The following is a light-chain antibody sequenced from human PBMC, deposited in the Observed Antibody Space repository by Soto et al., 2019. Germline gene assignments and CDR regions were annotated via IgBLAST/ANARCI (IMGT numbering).Light chain of an antibody. V-gene: IGKV3-15*01. Sequence: EMVMTQSPATLSVSPGERVTLSCRASESVHRNLAWYQQKPGQGPSLLIYYASTRATGVPDRFTGSGSGTEXTXXISXXQSXXFEVYHCQHYSNWPPTFGPGTKVEIK. CDR3: QHYSNWPPT. CDR1: ESVHRN. CDR2: YAS. J-gene: IGKJ3*01.